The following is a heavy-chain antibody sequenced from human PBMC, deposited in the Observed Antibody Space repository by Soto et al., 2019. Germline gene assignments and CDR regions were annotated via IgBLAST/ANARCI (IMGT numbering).Heavy chain of an antibody. V-gene: IGHV3-53*01. D-gene: IGHD2-8*01. Sequence: EVQLVESGGGLMQPGGSLRLSCAASGFTVSNNYMNWVRQAPGKGLESVSVLYSDGRTYYADSVKGRFTISRDIPKNTLYLQMNSLRVEDTALYYCATAFCTDGSSCGFDYWGQGALVTVSS. CDR3: ATAFCTDGSSCGFDY. J-gene: IGHJ4*02. CDR1: GFTVSNNY. CDR2: LYSDGRT.